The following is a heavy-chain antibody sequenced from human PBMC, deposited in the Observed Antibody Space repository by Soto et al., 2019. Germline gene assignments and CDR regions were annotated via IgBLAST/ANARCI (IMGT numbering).Heavy chain of an antibody. CDR2: ISYDGSNK. V-gene: IGHV3-30*03. CDR3: ARDPSSSWYQDAFDI. D-gene: IGHD6-13*01. Sequence: PGGSLRLSCAASGFTFSSYSMNWVRQAPGEGLEWVAVISYDGSNKYYADSVKGRFTISRDNSKNTLYLQMNSLRAEDTSLYYCARDPSSSWYQDAFDIWGQGTMVTVSS. CDR1: GFTFSSYS. J-gene: IGHJ3*02.